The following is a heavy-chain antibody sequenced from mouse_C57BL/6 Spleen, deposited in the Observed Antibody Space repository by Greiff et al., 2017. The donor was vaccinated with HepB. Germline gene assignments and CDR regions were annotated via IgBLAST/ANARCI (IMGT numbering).Heavy chain of an antibody. Sequence: QVQLQQSGPELVKPGASVKISCKASGYALSSSWMNWVKQRPGKGLEWIGRIYPGDGDTNYNGKFKGKATLTADKSSSTAYMQLSSLTSEDSAVYFCARDDPMITTGYFDYWGQGTTLTVSS. J-gene: IGHJ2*01. CDR3: ARDDPMITTGYFDY. V-gene: IGHV1-82*01. CDR1: GYALSSSW. CDR2: IYPGDGDT. D-gene: IGHD2-4*01.